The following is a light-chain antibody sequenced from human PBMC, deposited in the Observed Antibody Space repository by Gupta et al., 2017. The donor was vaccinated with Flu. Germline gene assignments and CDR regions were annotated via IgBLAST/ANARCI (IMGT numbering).Light chain of an antibody. J-gene: IGKJ1*01. CDR3: QQSFSTPWT. CDR1: QTISTY. V-gene: IGKV1-39*01. CDR2: AAS. Sequence: DFQMTQSPSSLSASVGDRVTITCRASQTISTYVNWYQHKPGKAPKLLVYAASSLQTGVPSRFSGSGSGTDFTLAISSLQPEDFATYYCQQSFSTPWTFGQGTKVEI.